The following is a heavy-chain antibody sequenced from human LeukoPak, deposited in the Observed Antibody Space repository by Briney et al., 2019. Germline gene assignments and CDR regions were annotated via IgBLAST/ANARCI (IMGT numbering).Heavy chain of an antibody. Sequence: PSGTLSLTCTVAGGSISSSLYYWGWIRQPPGKGLEWIGSLYYSGTTHYNVSLKTRLTMSIDTSKNQFSLKLSSVTAADTAVYYCAREKVKTAMVTSPRKYYYYMDVWGKGTTVTVSS. J-gene: IGHJ6*03. CDR2: LYYSGTT. CDR1: GGSISSSLYY. V-gene: IGHV4-39*07. D-gene: IGHD5-18*01. CDR3: AREKVKTAMVTSPRKYYYYMDV.